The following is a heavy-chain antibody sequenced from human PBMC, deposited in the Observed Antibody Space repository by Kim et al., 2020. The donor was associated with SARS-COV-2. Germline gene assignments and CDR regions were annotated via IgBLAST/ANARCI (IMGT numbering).Heavy chain of an antibody. CDR3: ARVGYDYVWGSDRDYYY. V-gene: IGHV3-11*05. CDR2: ISSSSSYT. J-gene: IGHJ6*01. Sequence: GGSLRISCAASGFTFSDYYMSWIRQAPGKGLEWVSYISSSSSYTNYAYSVKGRFTISRDNAKNSLYLQMNSLRAEDTAVDYCARVGYDYVWGSDRDYYY. CDR1: GFTFSDYY. D-gene: IGHD3-16*02.